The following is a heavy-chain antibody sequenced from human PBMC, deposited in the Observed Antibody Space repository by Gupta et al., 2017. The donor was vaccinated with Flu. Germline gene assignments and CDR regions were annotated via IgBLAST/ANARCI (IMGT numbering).Heavy chain of an antibody. CDR1: GFSFSIYG. V-gene: IGHV3-30*03. D-gene: IGHD1-7*01. CDR3: AARNWNYGY. CDR2: ISYDGNNI. Sequence: QAHLVESGGGAVQPGRSLRPSCAASGFSFSIYGMHWVRQAPGKGLEWVAIISYDGNNIYYADSVKGRFTISRDNPKSTLYLQMNGLRAEDTAVYYCAARNWNYGYWGQGTLVSVSS. J-gene: IGHJ4*02.